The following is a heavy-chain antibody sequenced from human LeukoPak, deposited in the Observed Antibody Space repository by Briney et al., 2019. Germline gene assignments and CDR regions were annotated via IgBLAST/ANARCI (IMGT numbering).Heavy chain of an antibody. V-gene: IGHV4-59*12. J-gene: IGHJ5*02. Sequence: SETLSLTCTVSGGSISSYYWSWIRQPPGKGLEWIGYIYYSGSTNYNPSLKSRVTISVDTSKNQFSLKLSSVTAADTAVYYCSRDLDPWGQGTLVTVSS. CDR1: GGSISSYY. CDR2: IYYSGST. CDR3: SRDLDP.